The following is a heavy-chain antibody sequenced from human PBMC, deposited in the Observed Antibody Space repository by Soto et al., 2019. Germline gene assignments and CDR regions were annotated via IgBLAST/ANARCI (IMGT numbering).Heavy chain of an antibody. V-gene: IGHV3-48*01. CDR2: ISSSSSTI. Sequence: EVQLVESGGGFVQPGGSLRLSCAASGFTFSSYSMNWVRQAPGKGLEWVSYISSSSSTIYYADSVKGRFTISRDNAKNSLYLQMNSLRAEDTAVYYCARAHSFWSGYYLDYWGQGTLVTVSS. CDR3: ARAHSFWSGYYLDY. CDR1: GFTFSSYS. J-gene: IGHJ4*02. D-gene: IGHD3-3*01.